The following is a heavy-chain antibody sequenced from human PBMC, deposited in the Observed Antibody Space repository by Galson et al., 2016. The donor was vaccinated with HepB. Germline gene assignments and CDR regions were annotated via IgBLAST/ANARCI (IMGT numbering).Heavy chain of an antibody. CDR1: GFPFRSFA. J-gene: IGHJ4*02. Sequence: SLRLSCAASGFPFRSFAMAWVRQAPGKGLEWVSTISGSGRYTYYADTVKGRFTISRDNSKNTLYLLMNSLGVEDTAVYYCAKAFAVGFWSGYDYWGQGSPVTVSS. CDR2: ISGSGRYT. CDR3: AKAFAVGFWSGYDY. V-gene: IGHV3-23*01. D-gene: IGHD3-3*01.